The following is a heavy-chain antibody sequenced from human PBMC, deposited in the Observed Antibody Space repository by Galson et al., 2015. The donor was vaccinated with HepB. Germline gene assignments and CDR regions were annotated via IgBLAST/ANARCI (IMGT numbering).Heavy chain of an antibody. CDR3: ARDRGGSPYGGFGYYFDY. D-gene: IGHD4-23*01. CDR1: GGSISSYY. Sequence: ETLSLTCTVSGGSISSYYWSWIRQPPGKGLEWIGYIYYSGSTNYNPSLKSRVTISVDTSKNQFSLKLSSVTAADTAVYYCARDRGGSPYGGFGYYFDYWGQGTLVTVSS. CDR2: IYYSGST. V-gene: IGHV4-59*01. J-gene: IGHJ4*02.